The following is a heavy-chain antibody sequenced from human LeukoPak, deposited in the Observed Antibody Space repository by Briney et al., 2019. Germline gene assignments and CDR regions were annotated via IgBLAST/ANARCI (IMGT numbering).Heavy chain of an antibody. Sequence: SETLSLTCTVSGGSISSYYWSWIRQPPGKGLEWIGYIYYSGRTNYNPSLKSRVTISVDTSKNQFSLKLSSVTAADTAVYYCARTGRGTWWFDPWGQGTLVTVSS. CDR2: IYYSGRT. CDR1: GGSISSYY. J-gene: IGHJ5*02. V-gene: IGHV4-59*01. D-gene: IGHD1-7*01. CDR3: ARTGRGTWWFDP.